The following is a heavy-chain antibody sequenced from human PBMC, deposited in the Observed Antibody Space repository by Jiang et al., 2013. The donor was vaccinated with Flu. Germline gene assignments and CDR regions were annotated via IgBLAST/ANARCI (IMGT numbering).Heavy chain of an antibody. D-gene: IGHD5-24*01. CDR3: ARERWLQLRGFYYYYYGMDV. V-gene: IGHV4-39*02. J-gene: IGHJ6*02. Sequence: GPGLVKPSETLSLTCTVSGGSISSSSYYWGWIRQPPGKGLEWIGSIYYSGSTYYNPSLKSRVTISVDTSKNQFSLKLSSVTAADTAVYYCARERWLQLRGFYYYYYGMDVWGQGTTVTVSS. CDR2: IYYSGST. CDR1: GGSISSSSYY.